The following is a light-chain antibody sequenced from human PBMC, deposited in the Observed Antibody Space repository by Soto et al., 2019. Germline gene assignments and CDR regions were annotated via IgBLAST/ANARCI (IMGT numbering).Light chain of an antibody. Sequence: EMELTQSPAALSVSPGERATLSCRASQSVSSYLAWYQQKPGQAPKLLIYDASSLQSGVPSRFSGSGSGTDFTLTISSLQPEDFASYYCQQSYSVPLTFGGGSMVDVK. J-gene: IGKJ4*02. CDR3: QQSYSVPLT. CDR1: QSVSSY. CDR2: DAS. V-gene: IGKV1-39*01.